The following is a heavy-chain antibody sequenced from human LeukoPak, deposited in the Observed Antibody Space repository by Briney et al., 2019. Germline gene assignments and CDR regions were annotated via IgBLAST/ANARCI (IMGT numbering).Heavy chain of an antibody. Sequence: GGSLRLSCAASGFTFSDYYMTWIRQAPGKGLEWISYISSGDGPTYYADSVKGRFTISRDNSKNTLYLQMNSLRAEDTAVYYCARVAGPYYYDSSGPFDYWGQGSLVTVSS. V-gene: IGHV3-11*04. CDR1: GFTFSDYY. D-gene: IGHD3-22*01. CDR2: ISSGDGPT. CDR3: ARVAGPYYYDSSGPFDY. J-gene: IGHJ4*02.